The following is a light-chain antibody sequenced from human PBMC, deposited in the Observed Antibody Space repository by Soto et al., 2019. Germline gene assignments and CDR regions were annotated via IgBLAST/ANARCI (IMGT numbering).Light chain of an antibody. CDR1: QDITNY. CDR2: DAS. J-gene: IGKJ2*02. V-gene: IGKV1-33*01. Sequence: IQMTQSPSSLSASVGDRVTITCQASQDITNYLIWYQQKPGKAPKLLIYDASSLGTGVSSRFSGSGSGTHFTLTNSSLQPEDIATYYCQQFDSVPCTFGQGTKLEIK. CDR3: QQFDSVPCT.